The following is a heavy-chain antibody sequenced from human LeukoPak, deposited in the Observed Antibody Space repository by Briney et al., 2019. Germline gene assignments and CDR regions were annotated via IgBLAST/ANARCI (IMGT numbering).Heavy chain of an antibody. CDR3: ARGPLTRSGYSFDY. CDR2: ISYDGSNK. D-gene: IGHD3-22*01. Sequence: GGPLRLSCAASGFTFSSYGMHWVRQAPGKGLEWVAVISYDGSNKYYADSVKGRFTISRDNSKNTLYLQMNSLRAEDTAVYYCARGPLTRSGYSFDYWGQGTLVTVSS. J-gene: IGHJ4*02. V-gene: IGHV3-30*03. CDR1: GFTFSSYG.